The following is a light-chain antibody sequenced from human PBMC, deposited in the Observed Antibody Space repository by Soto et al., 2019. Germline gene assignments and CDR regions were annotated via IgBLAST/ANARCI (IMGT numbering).Light chain of an antibody. CDR2: DAF. Sequence: KVMTQSPATPSVSPRDRATPSRRASQNVKTRLAWYQQKPGQAPRLLIYDAFTRATGIPARFSGSASGTEFTLTISSLQSEDFAVYYCQQYDEWSLTFGGGTKVDIK. J-gene: IGKJ4*01. CDR3: QQYDEWSLT. CDR1: QNVKTR. V-gene: IGKV3-15*01.